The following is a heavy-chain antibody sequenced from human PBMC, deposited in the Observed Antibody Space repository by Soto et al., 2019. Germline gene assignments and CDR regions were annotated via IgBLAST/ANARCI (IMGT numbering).Heavy chain of an antibody. D-gene: IGHD3-22*01. V-gene: IGHV4-34*01. CDR3: ARGSVDTVDSSGFYDY. J-gene: IGHJ4*02. CDR2: INHSGST. CDR1: GGSGAVSGYL. Sequence: SETLSLTCAVYGGSGAVSGYLWSWIRQPPGNGLEWIGEINHSGSTNYNPSLKSRVTISVDTSKSQFSLKLTSVTAADRAVYYCARGSVDTVDSSGFYDYWGQGTPVIVSS.